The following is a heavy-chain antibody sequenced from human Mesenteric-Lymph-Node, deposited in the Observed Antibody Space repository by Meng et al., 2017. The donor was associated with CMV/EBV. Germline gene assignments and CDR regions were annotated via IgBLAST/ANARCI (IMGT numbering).Heavy chain of an antibody. CDR2: VYYSGST. CDR1: GGSISSYY. CDR3: ARGYCDSSSCPFDP. Sequence: AVSGGSISSYYWSWIRQPPGKGLEWIGYVYYSGSTKYNPSLKSRVTISVDMSENQFSLHLSSVTAADTAVYYCARGYCDSSSCPFDPWGQGTLVTVSS. D-gene: IGHD2-2*03. J-gene: IGHJ5*02. V-gene: IGHV4-59*01.